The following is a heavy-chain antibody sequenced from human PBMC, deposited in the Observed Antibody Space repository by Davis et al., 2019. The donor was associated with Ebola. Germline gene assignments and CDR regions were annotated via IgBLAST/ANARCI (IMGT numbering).Heavy chain of an antibody. J-gene: IGHJ5*02. D-gene: IGHD6-19*01. CDR2: INPNSGGT. Sequence: ASVKVSCKASGYTSTGYYMHWVRQAPGQGLEWMGWINPNSGGTNYAQKFQGRVTMTRDTSISTAYMELSRLRSDDTAVYYCARDLRLIAVAANWFDPWGQGTLVTVSS. CDR1: GYTSTGYY. V-gene: IGHV1-2*02. CDR3: ARDLRLIAVAANWFDP.